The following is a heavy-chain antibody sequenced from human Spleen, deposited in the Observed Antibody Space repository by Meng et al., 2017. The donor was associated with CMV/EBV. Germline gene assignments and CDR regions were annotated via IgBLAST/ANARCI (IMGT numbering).Heavy chain of an antibody. J-gene: IGHJ4*02. Sequence: GGSLRLSCAASGFTFSNYGMHWVRQAPGKGLEWVAVIWYDGSNKYYADSVKGRFTISRDDAESTLYLQMNSLRAEDTAVYYCARAGSHDSSYDHWGQGTLVTVSS. V-gene: IGHV3-33*01. D-gene: IGHD3-22*01. CDR1: GFTFSNYG. CDR2: IWYDGSNK. CDR3: ARAGSHDSSYDH.